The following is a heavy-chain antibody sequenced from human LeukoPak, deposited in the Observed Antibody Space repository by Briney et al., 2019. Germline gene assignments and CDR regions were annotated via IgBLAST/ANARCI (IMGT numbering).Heavy chain of an antibody. CDR2: IWYDGSNK. CDR1: GFTFSSYG. CDR3: ARDGAYYGMDV. D-gene: IGHD4/OR15-4a*01. V-gene: IGHV3-33*01. J-gene: IGHJ6*02. Sequence: GGSLRLSCAAFGFTFSSYGMHWVRQAPGKGLEWVAVIWYDGSNKYYADSVKGRFAISRDNSKNTLYLQMNSLRAEDTAVYYCARDGAYYGMDVWGQGTTVTVSS.